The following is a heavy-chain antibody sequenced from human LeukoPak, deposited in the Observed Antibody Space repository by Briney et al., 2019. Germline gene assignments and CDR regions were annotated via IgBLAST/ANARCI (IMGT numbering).Heavy chain of an antibody. D-gene: IGHD5-18*01. CDR2: FDPEGGET. Sequence: ASVKVSCKVSGYTLTELSMHWVRQAPGKGLEWMGGFDPEGGETIYAQKFQGRVTMTEDTSTDTAYMELSRLRFDDTAVYYCARDDSFQFDYWGQGTLVTVSS. CDR1: GYTLTELS. J-gene: IGHJ4*02. V-gene: IGHV1-24*01. CDR3: ARDDSFQFDY.